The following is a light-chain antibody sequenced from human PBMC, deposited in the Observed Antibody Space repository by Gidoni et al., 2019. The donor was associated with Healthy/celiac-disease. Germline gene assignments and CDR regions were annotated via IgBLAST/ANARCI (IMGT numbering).Light chain of an antibody. Sequence: ELVMTRSPATLSVSPGERATLTCRASQSVSSNLPWYQQSPGQAPTLLICGASTRATGSPARCSGSGSGTEFTLTISSLQYEDFAVYYCQQYSNWPPKTFGQGTKVEIK. CDR2: GAS. CDR3: QQYSNWPPKT. CDR1: QSVSSN. V-gene: IGKV3-15*01. J-gene: IGKJ1*01.